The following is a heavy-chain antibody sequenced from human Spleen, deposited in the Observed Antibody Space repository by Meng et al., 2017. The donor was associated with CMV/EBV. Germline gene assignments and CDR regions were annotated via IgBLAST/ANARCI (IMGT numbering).Heavy chain of an antibody. J-gene: IGHJ4*02. CDR3: ARDRDAYNGQDF. V-gene: IGHV1-18*01. D-gene: IGHD5-24*01. CDR1: GYRFISYG. CDR2: ISGFDGHT. Sequence: CKTSGYRFISYGISWVRQAPGQGLEWMGWISGFDGHTNDVKKFQGRLTLTIETSTNTAYMESRSLGSDDTAMYFCARDRDAYNGQDFWGQGTLVTVSS.